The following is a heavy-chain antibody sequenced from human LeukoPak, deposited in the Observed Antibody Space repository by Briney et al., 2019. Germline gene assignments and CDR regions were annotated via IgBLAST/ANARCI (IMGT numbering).Heavy chain of an antibody. CDR1: GFSFSSYW. Sequence: PGGSLRLSCAASGFSFSSYWMSWVRQAPGKGLEWVANIKEDGSQIYYEDSVQGRFTISRDNAKNSLDLQMNSLRAEDTAVYYCARYGYTSASDYWGQGTLVTVSS. CDR2: IKEDGSQI. V-gene: IGHV3-7*01. D-gene: IGHD5-12*01. CDR3: ARYGYTSASDY. J-gene: IGHJ4*02.